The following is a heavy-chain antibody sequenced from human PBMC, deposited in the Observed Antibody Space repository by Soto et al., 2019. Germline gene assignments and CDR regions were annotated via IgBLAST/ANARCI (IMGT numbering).Heavy chain of an antibody. CDR3: ARGHVAVTGTYYYYGMDV. Sequence: QVQLVQSGAEVKKPGSSVKVSCKASGGTFSSYAISWVRQAPGQALEWMGGIIPIFGTANYAQKFQGRVTITADESTSTAYMELSSLRSEDTAVYYCARGHVAVTGTYYYYGMDVWGQGTTVTVSS. D-gene: IGHD2-21*02. CDR2: IIPIFGTA. CDR1: GGTFSSYA. J-gene: IGHJ6*02. V-gene: IGHV1-69*12.